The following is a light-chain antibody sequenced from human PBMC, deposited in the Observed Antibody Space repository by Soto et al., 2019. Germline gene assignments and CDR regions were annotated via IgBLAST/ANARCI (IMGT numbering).Light chain of an antibody. CDR1: QSVSSSY. V-gene: IGKV3-20*01. Sequence: EIVLTQSPGTLSLSPGERATLSCRASQSVSSSYLAWYQQKPGQAPRLLIYGASSGATGIPDRFSGSGSGTDFTLIISRLEPEDFAVYYCQQYDSSPVTFGQGTKVEIK. CDR2: GAS. CDR3: QQYDSSPVT. J-gene: IGKJ1*01.